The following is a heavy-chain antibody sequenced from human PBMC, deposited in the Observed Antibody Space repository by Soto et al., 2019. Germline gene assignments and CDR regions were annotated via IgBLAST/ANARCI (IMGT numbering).Heavy chain of an antibody. CDR1: GGSISSGSYY. V-gene: IGHV4-31*03. CDR2: IYYSGST. Sequence: QVQLQESGPGLVKPSQTLSLTFTVSGGSISSGSYYWSWIRQHQGKGLEWIGYIYYSGSTYYNPPLKRRVTISVDTSKNQFSLKLSSVTAADTAVYYRARTPHPWGQGTLITVSS. CDR3: ARTPHP. J-gene: IGHJ5*02.